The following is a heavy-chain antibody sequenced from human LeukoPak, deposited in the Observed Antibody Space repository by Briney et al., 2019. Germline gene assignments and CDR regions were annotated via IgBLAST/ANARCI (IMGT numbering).Heavy chain of an antibody. J-gene: IGHJ4*02. V-gene: IGHV3-13*01. CDR3: ARGPYRIVGATKDY. CDR2: IGTAGDT. CDR1: GFTFSSYD. Sequence: PGGSLRLSCAASGFTFSSYDMHWVRQATGKGLEWVSAIGTAGDTYYPGSVKGRFTISRENAKNSLYLQMNSLRAEDTAVYYCARGPYRIVGATKDYWGQGTLVTVSS. D-gene: IGHD1-26*01.